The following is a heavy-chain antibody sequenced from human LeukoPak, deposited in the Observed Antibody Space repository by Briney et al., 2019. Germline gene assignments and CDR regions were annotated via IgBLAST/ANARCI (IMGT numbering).Heavy chain of an antibody. CDR2: TYESGSS. J-gene: IGHJ4*02. CDR3: ARGWASSWYYFDF. CDR1: GGSMRNYY. V-gene: IGHV4-59*12. D-gene: IGHD2-2*01. Sequence: SETLSLTCAVYGGSMRNYYWGSIRQPPGKGLEWIGYTYESGSSSYNPSLRSRVSISIDTSKNQFSLNLSSVTAADTAVYYCARGWASSWYYFDFWGQGTLVTVSS.